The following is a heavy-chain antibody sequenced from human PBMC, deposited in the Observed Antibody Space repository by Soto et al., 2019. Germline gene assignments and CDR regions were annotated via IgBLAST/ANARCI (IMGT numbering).Heavy chain of an antibody. Sequence: QVPLVQSGAEVKKPGASVKVSCKAPGYTFTSYGISWVRQAPGQGLEWMGWISAYNGNTNYAQKLQGRVTMTTNTTASTANMELRSLRTDDTAVNYGARDPTWIQRGGYYYYGMDVWGQGTTVTVSS. D-gene: IGHD5-18*01. V-gene: IGHV1-18*01. J-gene: IGHJ6*02. CDR2: ISAYNGNT. CDR3: ARDPTWIQRGGYYYYGMDV. CDR1: GYTFTSYG.